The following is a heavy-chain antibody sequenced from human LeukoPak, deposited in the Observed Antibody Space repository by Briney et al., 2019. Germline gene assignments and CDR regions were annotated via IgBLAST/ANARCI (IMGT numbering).Heavy chain of an antibody. Sequence: GGSLRLSCAASGFTFSSYGMHWVHQAPGKGLEWVAVISYDGSNKYYADSAKDRFTISRDNSKNTLYLQMNSLRAEDTAVYYCAKEDDYVWGSYRSDAFDIWGQGTMVTVSP. V-gene: IGHV3-30*18. D-gene: IGHD3-16*02. CDR3: AKEDDYVWGSYRSDAFDI. J-gene: IGHJ3*02. CDR1: GFTFSSYG. CDR2: ISYDGSNK.